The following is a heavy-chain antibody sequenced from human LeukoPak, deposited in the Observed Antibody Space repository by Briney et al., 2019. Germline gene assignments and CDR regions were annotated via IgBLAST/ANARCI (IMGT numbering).Heavy chain of an antibody. D-gene: IGHD3-22*01. V-gene: IGHV4-61*02. CDR3: ARRRGMGYYDSSGFGY. Sequence: PSETLSLTCTVSGGSISGDSYYWSWIRQPAGTGLEWVGRIYTSGSTYYNPSLKSRVTISVDTSKNQFSLKLSSVTAADTAVYYCARRRGMGYYDSSGFGYWGQGTLVTVSS. CDR2: IYTSGST. J-gene: IGHJ4*02. CDR1: GGSISGDSYY.